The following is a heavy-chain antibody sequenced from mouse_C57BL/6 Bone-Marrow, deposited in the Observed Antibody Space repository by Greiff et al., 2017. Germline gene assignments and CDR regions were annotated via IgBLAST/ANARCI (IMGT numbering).Heavy chain of an antibody. V-gene: IGHV8-8*01. CDR3: ARLPSLYYFDY. CDR1: GFSLSTFGMG. Sequence: QVTLKESGPGILQPSQTLSLTCSFSGFSLSTFGMGVGWIRQPSGKGLEWLAHIWWDDDKYYNPALKSRLTISKDTSKNQVFLKSANVDTAATATYYCARLPSLYYFDYWGQGTTLTVSS. J-gene: IGHJ2*01. CDR2: IWWDDDK. D-gene: IGHD5-5*01.